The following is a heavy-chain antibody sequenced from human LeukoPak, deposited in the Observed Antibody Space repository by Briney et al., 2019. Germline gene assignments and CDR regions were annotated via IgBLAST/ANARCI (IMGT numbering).Heavy chain of an antibody. Sequence: GGSLGLSCAASGFTFSSYSMNWVRQAPGKGLEWVSSISSSSSYIYYADSVKGRFTISRDNAKNSLYLQMNSLRAEDTAVYYCARDMDDIVVVVAATSAFDYWGQGTLVTVSS. D-gene: IGHD2-15*01. CDR1: GFTFSSYS. V-gene: IGHV3-21*01. J-gene: IGHJ4*02. CDR3: ARDMDDIVVVVAATSAFDY. CDR2: ISSSSSYI.